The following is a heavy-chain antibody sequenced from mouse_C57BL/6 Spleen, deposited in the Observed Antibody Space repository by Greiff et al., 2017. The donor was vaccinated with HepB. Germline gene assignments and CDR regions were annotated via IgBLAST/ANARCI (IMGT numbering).Heavy chain of an antibody. Sequence: ESGPELVKPGASVKISCKASGYAFSSSWMNWVKQRPGKGLEWIGRIYPGDGDTNYNGKFKGKATLTADKSSSTAYMQLSSLTSEDSAVYFCARSYDYVGFAYWGQGTLVTVSA. J-gene: IGHJ3*01. CDR1: GYAFSSSW. D-gene: IGHD2-4*01. CDR2: IYPGDGDT. CDR3: ARSYDYVGFAY. V-gene: IGHV1-82*01.